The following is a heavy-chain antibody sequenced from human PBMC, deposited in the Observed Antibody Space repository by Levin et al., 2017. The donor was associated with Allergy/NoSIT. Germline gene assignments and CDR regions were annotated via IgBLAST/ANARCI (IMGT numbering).Heavy chain of an antibody. Sequence: GESLKISCAASGFTFSSYAMTWVRQAPGKGLEWVSAISGSGGSTYYADSVKGRFTISRDNSKNTLYLQMNSLRAEDTAVYYCAKAVVVAARHYFDYWGQGTLVTVSS. CDR3: AKAVVVAARHYFDY. CDR2: ISGSGGST. J-gene: IGHJ4*02. V-gene: IGHV3-23*01. D-gene: IGHD2-15*01. CDR1: GFTFSSYA.